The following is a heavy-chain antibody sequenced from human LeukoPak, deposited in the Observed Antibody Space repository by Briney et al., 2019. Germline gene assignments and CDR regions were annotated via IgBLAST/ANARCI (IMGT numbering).Heavy chain of an antibody. V-gene: IGHV3-74*01. J-gene: IGHJ3*01. Sequence: SGGSLRLSCAAAGFTVRIYWMYCVRQAPGKGLVWVSRIDSDGRTTDYADSLRGRFIISRDNSKNTLYLQMNSLKADDTAIYYCVVASDALDLWGQGTTVTVSS. CDR2: IDSDGRTT. CDR3: VVASDALDL. D-gene: IGHD5-12*01. CDR1: GFTVRIYW.